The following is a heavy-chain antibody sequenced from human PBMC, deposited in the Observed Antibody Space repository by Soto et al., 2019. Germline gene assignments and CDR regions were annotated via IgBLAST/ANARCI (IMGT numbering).Heavy chain of an antibody. CDR2: VIPILGTP. D-gene: IGHD5-12*01. Sequence: SVKVSCKASGGSFNNFAISWVRQAPGEGLERVGGVIPILGTPKYAEKFQGRVTITADRSTSTAYMELSSLRSEDTAVHYCARDQSLYSGNYYFDYWGQGTLVTVSS. CDR3: ARDQSLYSGNYYFDY. J-gene: IGHJ4*02. V-gene: IGHV1-69*10. CDR1: GGSFNNFA.